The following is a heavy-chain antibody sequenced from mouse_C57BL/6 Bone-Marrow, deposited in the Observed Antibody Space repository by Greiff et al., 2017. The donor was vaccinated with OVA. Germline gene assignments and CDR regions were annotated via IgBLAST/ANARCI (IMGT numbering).Heavy chain of an antibody. V-gene: IGHV1-54*01. CDR2: INPGSGGT. CDR3: ARQGGNAFAY. D-gene: IGHD2-1*01. CDR1: GYAFTNYL. J-gene: IGHJ3*01. Sequence: LVESGAELVRPGTSVKVSCKASGYAFTNYLIEWVKQRPGQGLEWIGVINPGSGGTNYNEKVKGKATLTADESSSTAYMQLSSLTSEDSAVYFCARQGGNAFAYWGQGTLVTVSA.